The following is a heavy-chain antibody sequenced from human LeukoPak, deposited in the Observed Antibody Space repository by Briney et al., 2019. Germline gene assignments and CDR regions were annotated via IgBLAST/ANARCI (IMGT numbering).Heavy chain of an antibody. J-gene: IGHJ4*02. V-gene: IGHV4-39*01. CDR1: GGSIISSSDY. Sequence: SETLSLTCTVSGGSIISSSDYWGWIRQPLGKGLEWIGSIYYSGSTYYNPSLKSRVTISVDTSKNQFSLKLSSVTAADTAVYYCARQKMVGATIAYFDYGGEGTLVTVSS. D-gene: IGHD1-26*01. CDR2: IYYSGST. CDR3: ARQKMVGATIAYFDY.